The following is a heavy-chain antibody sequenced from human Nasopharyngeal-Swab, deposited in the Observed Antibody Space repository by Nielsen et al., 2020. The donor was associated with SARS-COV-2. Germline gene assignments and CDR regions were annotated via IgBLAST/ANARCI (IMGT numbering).Heavy chain of an antibody. CDR1: GGSISSGSYY. V-gene: IGHV4-61*02. J-gene: IGHJ4*02. Sequence: SCPVSGGSISSGSYYWSWIRQPAGKGLEWIGRIYTSGSTNYNPSLKSRVTISVDTSKNQFSLKLSSVTAADTAVYYCARGSRYYYGSGKYYFDYWGQGTLVTVSS. D-gene: IGHD3-10*01. CDR3: ARGSRYYYGSGKYYFDY. CDR2: IYTSGST.